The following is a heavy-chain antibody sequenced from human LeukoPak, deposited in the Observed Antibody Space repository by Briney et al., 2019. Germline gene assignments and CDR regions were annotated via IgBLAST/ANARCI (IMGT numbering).Heavy chain of an antibody. D-gene: IGHD6-19*01. Sequence: SETLPLTCTVSGGSISSYYWSWIRQPPGKGLEWFGYIYYSGSTNYNPSLKSRVTISVDTSKNQFSLKLSSVTAADTAVYYCARAYSSGWFEDDAFDIWGQGTMVTVSS. V-gene: IGHV4-59*01. CDR2: IYYSGST. CDR3: ARAYSSGWFEDDAFDI. CDR1: GGSISSYY. J-gene: IGHJ3*02.